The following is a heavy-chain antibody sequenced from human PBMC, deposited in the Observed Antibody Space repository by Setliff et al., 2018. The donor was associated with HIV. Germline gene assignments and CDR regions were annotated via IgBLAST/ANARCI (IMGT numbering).Heavy chain of an antibody. CDR2: IYHSGSA. CDR1: GGSISGSNW. J-gene: IGHJ5*02. V-gene: IGHV4-4*02. CDR3: ARILVAAAGTGFDP. Sequence: PSETLSLTCAVSGGSISGSNWGSWVRQPPGKGLEWIGEIYHSGSANYNPSLKSRVIISIDKSKNKFSLKVSSVTAADTAVYYCARILVAAAGTGFDPWGQGIRGTVS. D-gene: IGHD6-13*01.